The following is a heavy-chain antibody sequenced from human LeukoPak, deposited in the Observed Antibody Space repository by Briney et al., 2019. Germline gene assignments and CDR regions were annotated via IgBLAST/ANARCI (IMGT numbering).Heavy chain of an antibody. D-gene: IGHD3-16*01. Sequence: ASVKVSCKASGYTFTSYAMNWVRQAPGQGLEGMGWININTGNPTYAQGFTGRFVFSLDTSVSTAYLQISSLKAEDTAMYYCARVGCPTYYYYMDVWGKGTTVTVSS. V-gene: IGHV7-4-1*02. CDR3: ARVGCPTYYYYMDV. CDR1: GYTFTSYA. J-gene: IGHJ6*03. CDR2: ININTGNP.